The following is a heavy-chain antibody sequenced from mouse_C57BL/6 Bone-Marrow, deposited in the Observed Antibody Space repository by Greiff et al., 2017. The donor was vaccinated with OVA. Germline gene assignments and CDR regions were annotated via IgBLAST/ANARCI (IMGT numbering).Heavy chain of an antibody. Sequence: VQLQQSGAELVKPGASVKLSCTASGFNIKDYYMHWVKQRTEQGLEWIGRIDPEDGATTYAPKFQGKATITADTSSNTAYLQLSSLTSEDTAVYYCAREDYGSSGDYWGQGTTLTVSS. J-gene: IGHJ2*01. V-gene: IGHV14-2*01. CDR1: GFNIKDYY. CDR2: IDPEDGAT. CDR3: AREDYGSSGDY. D-gene: IGHD1-1*01.